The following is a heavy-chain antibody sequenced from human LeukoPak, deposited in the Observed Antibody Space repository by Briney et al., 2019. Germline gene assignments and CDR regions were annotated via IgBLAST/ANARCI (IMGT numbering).Heavy chain of an antibody. D-gene: IGHD3-16*02. CDR1: GGSFSGYY. Sequence: PSETLSLTCAVCGGSFSGYYWSWIRQPPGKGLEWIGEINHSGSTNYNPSLKSRVTISVDTSKNQFSLKLSSVTAADTAVYYCARVRMITFGGVIVPLPPLDYWGQGTLVTVSS. J-gene: IGHJ4*02. CDR3: ARVRMITFGGVIVPLPPLDY. V-gene: IGHV4-34*01. CDR2: INHSGST.